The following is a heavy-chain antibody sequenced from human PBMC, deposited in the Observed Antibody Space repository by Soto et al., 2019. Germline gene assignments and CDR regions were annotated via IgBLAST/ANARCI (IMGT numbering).Heavy chain of an antibody. CDR3: ARDDDSSGGLIDY. CDR2: IIPILGIA. D-gene: IGHD3-22*01. J-gene: IGHJ4*02. CDR1: GGTFSSYT. V-gene: IGHV1-69*04. Sequence: ASVKVSCKASGGTFSSYTISWVRQAPGQGLEWMGRIIPILGIANYAQKFQGRVTITADKSTSTAYMELSSLRSEDTAVYYCARDDDSSGGLIDYWGQGTLVTVSS.